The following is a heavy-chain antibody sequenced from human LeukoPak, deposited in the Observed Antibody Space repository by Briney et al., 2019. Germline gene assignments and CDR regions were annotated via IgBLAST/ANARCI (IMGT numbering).Heavy chain of an antibody. CDR1: GGSISSGDYY. CDR2: IHYSGST. J-gene: IGHJ3*02. V-gene: IGHV4-30-4*08. D-gene: IGHD3-10*01. CDR3: AREGGLLLRFGDLIRGAFDI. Sequence: KPSETLSLTCTVSGGSISSGDYYWSWIRQPPGKGLEWIGYIHYSGSTYYNPSLKSRVTISVDTSKNQFSLKLSSVTAADTAVYYCAREGGLLLRFGDLIRGAFDIWGQGTMVTVSS.